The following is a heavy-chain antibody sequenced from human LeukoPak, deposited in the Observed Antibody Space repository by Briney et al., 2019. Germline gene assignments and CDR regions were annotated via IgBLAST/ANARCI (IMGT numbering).Heavy chain of an antibody. D-gene: IGHD3-22*01. Sequence: ASVKVSCKASGYTFTGYYMHWVRQAPGQGLEWMGWINPNSGGTNYAQKFQGRVTMTRDTSISTAYMELSRLRFDDTAVYYCARESQEGYYYDNSGMDVWGKGTTVTVSS. V-gene: IGHV1-2*02. CDR1: GYTFTGYY. CDR3: ARESQEGYYYDNSGMDV. CDR2: INPNSGGT. J-gene: IGHJ6*04.